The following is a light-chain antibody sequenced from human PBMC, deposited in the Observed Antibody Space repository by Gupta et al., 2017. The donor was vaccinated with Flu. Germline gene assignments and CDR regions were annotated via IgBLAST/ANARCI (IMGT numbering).Light chain of an antibody. CDR1: SSDIGSYRV. CDR2: EDN. CDR3: CSFAGTVTFVL. J-gene: IGLJ2*01. V-gene: IGLV2-23*01. Sequence: SDLTQPASVSGSPGQLITISCTGTSSDIGSYRVVSWYQQHPCKAPKLIIYEDNKRPSGVSDRFSGSKSGNTASLTIFGLQADDEAEYFCCSFAGTVTFVLFGGGTKVTVL.